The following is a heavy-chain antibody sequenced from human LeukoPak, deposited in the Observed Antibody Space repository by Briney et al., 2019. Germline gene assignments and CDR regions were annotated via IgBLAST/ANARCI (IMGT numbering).Heavy chain of an antibody. J-gene: IGHJ3*02. CDR1: GFTFSSSN. CDR3: ARDQRRCTGGSCFSVGALDI. Sequence: PGGSLRLSCAASGFTFSSSNMNWVRQAPGKGLEWLSFISWNGNSIYYTDSLMGRFTISRDNAKNSLFLQMNSLRVEDTAVYYCARDQRRCTGGSCFSVGALDIWGQGTLVTVIS. D-gene: IGHD2-15*01. CDR2: ISWNGNSI. V-gene: IGHV3-48*01.